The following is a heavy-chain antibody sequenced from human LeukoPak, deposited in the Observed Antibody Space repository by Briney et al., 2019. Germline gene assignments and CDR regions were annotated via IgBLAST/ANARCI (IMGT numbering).Heavy chain of an antibody. D-gene: IGHD2-8*01. CDR3: ARGIGYCTNGVCRDY. V-gene: IGHV4-34*01. CDR1: GGSFSGYY. J-gene: IGHJ4*02. Sequence: SETLSLTCAVYGGSFSGYYWSWIRQPPGKGLEWIGEINHSGSTNYNPSLKSRVTISVDTSKNQFSLKPSSVTAADTAVYYCARGIGYCTNGVCRDYWGQGTLVTVSS. CDR2: INHSGST.